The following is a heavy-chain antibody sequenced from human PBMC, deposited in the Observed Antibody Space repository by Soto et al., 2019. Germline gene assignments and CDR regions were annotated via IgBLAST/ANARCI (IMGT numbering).Heavy chain of an antibody. V-gene: IGHV1-18*01. J-gene: IGHJ5*02. D-gene: IGHD2-15*01. Sequence: QVQLVQSGAEVKKPGASVKVSCKASGYTFTTHGISWVRQVPGQGLEWMGWVRGDNGHTNYAQRLQGRVTMATATSRTTAYMELTSLRSDDTAVYYCARDLGYCRSGTCYREWFDPWGQGTLVTVSS. CDR1: GYTFTTHG. CDR2: VRGDNGHT. CDR3: ARDLGYCRSGTCYREWFDP.